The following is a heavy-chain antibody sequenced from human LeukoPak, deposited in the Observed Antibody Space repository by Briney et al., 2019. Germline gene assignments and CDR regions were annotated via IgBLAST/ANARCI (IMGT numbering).Heavy chain of an antibody. CDR1: GFTFDDYA. CDR3: AKDGPNYYYYYMGV. CDR2: ISWDGGST. Sequence: GGSLRLSCAASGFTFDDYAMHWIRQAPGKGLEWVSLISWDGGSTYYADSVKGRFTISRDNSKNSLYLQMNSLRAEDTALYYCAKDGPNYYYYYMGVWGKGTTVTVSS. J-gene: IGHJ6*03. V-gene: IGHV3-43D*03.